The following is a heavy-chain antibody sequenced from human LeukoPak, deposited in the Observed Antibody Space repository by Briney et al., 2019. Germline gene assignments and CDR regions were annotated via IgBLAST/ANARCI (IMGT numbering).Heavy chain of an antibody. CDR1: GYTFTSYG. Sequence: ASVKVSCKASGYTFTSYGISWVRQAPGQGLEWMGWISAYNGNTNYAQKLQGRVTMTTDISTSTAYMELRSLRPDDTAVYYCARGRRITMVRGVITSILPFDYWGQGTLVTVSS. V-gene: IGHV1-18*01. D-gene: IGHD3-10*01. CDR3: ARGRRITMVRGVITSILPFDY. J-gene: IGHJ4*02. CDR2: ISAYNGNT.